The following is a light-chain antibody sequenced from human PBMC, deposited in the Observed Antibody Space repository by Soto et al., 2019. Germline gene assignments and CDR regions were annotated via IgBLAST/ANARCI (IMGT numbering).Light chain of an antibody. Sequence: AIQLTQSPSSLSASVGDRVTITCRASQGISSALAWYQQKPGKAPKLLIYDASSLESGVPSKFIGSVPGTDFTLTISSLQPEDFPTYYFQQFNSDLLLFTFGPGTKVDIK. CDR1: QGISSA. CDR3: QQFNSDLLLFT. CDR2: DAS. J-gene: IGKJ3*01. V-gene: IGKV1-13*02.